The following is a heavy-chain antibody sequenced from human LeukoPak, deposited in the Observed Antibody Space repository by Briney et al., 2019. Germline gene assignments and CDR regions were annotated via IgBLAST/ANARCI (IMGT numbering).Heavy chain of an antibody. CDR1: GFAFGSEA. J-gene: IGHJ5*02. CDR2: VSPGGGTT. Sequence: GGSLRLSCAVSGFAFGSEAMSWVRQSPARGLEWVASVSPGGGTTYYADHVRGRFTISRDNAKNSLYLQMNSLRAEDTALYYCVKGRWFGELLSWGQGTLVSVSS. V-gene: IGHV3-23*01. D-gene: IGHD3-10*01. CDR3: VKGRWFGELLS.